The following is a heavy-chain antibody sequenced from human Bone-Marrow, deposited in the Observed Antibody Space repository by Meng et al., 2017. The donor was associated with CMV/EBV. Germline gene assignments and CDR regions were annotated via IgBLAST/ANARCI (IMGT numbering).Heavy chain of an antibody. Sequence: GESLKISCAASGFTFSSYAMHWVRQAPGKGLEWVSYISSSGSTIYYADSVKGRFTISRDNAKNSLYLQMNSLRAEDTAVYYCAGDYDCWRCYYETRGDGMDVWGQGTTVTGSS. V-gene: IGHV3-48*03. CDR3: AGDYDCWRCYYETRGDGMDV. CDR2: ISSSGSTI. D-gene: IGHD3-3*01. J-gene: IGHJ6*02. CDR1: GFTFSSYA.